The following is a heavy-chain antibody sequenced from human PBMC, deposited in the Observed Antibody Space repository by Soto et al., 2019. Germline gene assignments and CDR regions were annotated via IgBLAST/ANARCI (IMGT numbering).Heavy chain of an antibody. Sequence: QVQLVESWGGVVQPGRSLRLSCAASGFTFSSYAMHWVRQAPGKGLEWVAVISYDGSNKYYADSVKGRFTISRDNSKNTLYLQMNSLRAEDTAVYYCARDQGYSGYDFPRATYYYYYGMDVWGQGTTVTVSS. CDR3: ARDQGYSGYDFPRATYYYYYGMDV. V-gene: IGHV3-30-3*01. CDR1: GFTFSSYA. CDR2: ISYDGSNK. J-gene: IGHJ6*02. D-gene: IGHD5-12*01.